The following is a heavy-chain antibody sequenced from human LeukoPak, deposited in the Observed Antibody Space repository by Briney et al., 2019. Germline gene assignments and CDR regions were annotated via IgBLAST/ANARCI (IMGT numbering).Heavy chain of an antibody. CDR2: LDTSSSYI. CDR1: GFTFKHYT. J-gene: IGHJ5*02. D-gene: IGHD3-22*01. V-gene: IGHV3-21*01. Sequence: GGPLTLPCGPSGFTFKHYTMNWVRQATGKALEWVSSLDTSSSYIYYADSVKGRFTLSRDNAKNSLYLQMSSQRAEDTAVYYCARDLDDTRGLAFDTWGQGTLVTVSS. CDR3: ARDLDDTRGLAFDT.